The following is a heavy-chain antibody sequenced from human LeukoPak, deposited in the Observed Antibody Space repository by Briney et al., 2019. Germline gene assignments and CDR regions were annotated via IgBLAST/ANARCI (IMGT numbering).Heavy chain of an antibody. CDR3: ARLYAGAYTRLDP. Sequence: SETLSLTCTVSGGSISGFHWSWIRQPPVKGLEYIGDVFYSGGTNYNSSLKSRLTISVDTSRNQFSLKLTSVTAADTAVYYCARLYAGAYTRLDPWGQGTLVAVSS. CDR1: GGSISGFH. CDR2: VFYSGGT. V-gene: IGHV4-59*08. D-gene: IGHD3-16*01. J-gene: IGHJ5*02.